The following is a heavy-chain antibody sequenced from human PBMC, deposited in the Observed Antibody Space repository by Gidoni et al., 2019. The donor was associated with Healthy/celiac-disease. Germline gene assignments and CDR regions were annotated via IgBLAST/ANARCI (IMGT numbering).Heavy chain of an antibody. J-gene: IGHJ4*02. CDR2: IKQDGSEK. CDR3: ARGIPLLRYFDWLLFPFDY. CDR1: GFTFSSYW. Sequence: EVQLVESGGGLVQPGGSLILSCAASGFTFSSYWMSWVRQAQGKGMEWVAKIKQDGSEKYYVDSVKGRFTISRDNAKNSLYLQMNSLRAEDTAVYYCARGIPLLRYFDWLLFPFDYWGQGTLVTVSS. V-gene: IGHV3-7*03. D-gene: IGHD3-9*01.